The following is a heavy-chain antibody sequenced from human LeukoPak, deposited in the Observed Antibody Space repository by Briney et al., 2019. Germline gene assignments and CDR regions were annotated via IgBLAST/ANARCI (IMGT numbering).Heavy chain of an antibody. Sequence: SETLSLTCAVSGYSISSGYDWGWIRQPPGKGLEWIGSIYHSGSTYYNPPLKSRVTISVDTSKNQFSLKLSSVTAADTAVYYCARDEAVAVDYWGQGTLVTVSS. CDR1: GYSISSGYD. D-gene: IGHD6-19*01. V-gene: IGHV4-38-2*02. CDR3: ARDEAVAVDY. J-gene: IGHJ4*02. CDR2: IYHSGST.